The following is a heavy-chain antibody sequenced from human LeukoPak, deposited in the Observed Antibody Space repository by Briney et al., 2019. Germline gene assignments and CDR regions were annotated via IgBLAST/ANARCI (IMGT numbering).Heavy chain of an antibody. CDR2: IIPIFGTA. CDR1: GGTFSSYA. CDR3: ARNPIFDSAFDY. J-gene: IGHJ4*02. D-gene: IGHD5/OR15-5a*01. Sequence: GASVKVSCKASGGTFSSYAISWVRQAPGQGLEWMGGIIPIFGTANYAQKFQGRVTITTDESTSTAYMELSSLRSEDTAVYYCARNPIFDSAFDYWGQGTLVTVS. V-gene: IGHV1-69*05.